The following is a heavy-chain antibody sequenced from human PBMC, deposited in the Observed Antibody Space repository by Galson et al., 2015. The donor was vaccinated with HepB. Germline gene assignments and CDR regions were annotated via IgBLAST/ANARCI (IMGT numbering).Heavy chain of an antibody. CDR1: GDSVSSNSAA. V-gene: IGHV6-1*01. J-gene: IGHJ4*02. CDR3: ARERSPNYDSSGRTHDY. CDR2: TYYRSKWYN. D-gene: IGHD3-22*01. Sequence: CAISGDSVSSNSAAWNWIRQSPSRGLGWLGRTYYRSKWYNDHAVSVKSRITINPDTSKNQFSLQLNSVTPEDTAVYYCARERSPNYDSSGRTHDYWGQGTLVTVSS.